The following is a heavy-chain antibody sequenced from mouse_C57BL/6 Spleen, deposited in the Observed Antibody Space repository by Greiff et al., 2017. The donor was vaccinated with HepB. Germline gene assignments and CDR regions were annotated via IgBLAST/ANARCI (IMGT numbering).Heavy chain of an antibody. D-gene: IGHD1-1*01. Sequence: VQLQESGGGLVKPGGSLKLSCAASGFTFSSYAMSWVRQTPEKRLEWVATISDGGSYTYYPDNVKGRFTISRDNAKNNLYLQMSHLKSEDTAMYYCARSYYGSNYFDYWGQGTTLTVSS. CDR2: ISDGGSYT. V-gene: IGHV5-4*01. CDR1: GFTFSSYA. CDR3: ARSYYGSNYFDY. J-gene: IGHJ2*01.